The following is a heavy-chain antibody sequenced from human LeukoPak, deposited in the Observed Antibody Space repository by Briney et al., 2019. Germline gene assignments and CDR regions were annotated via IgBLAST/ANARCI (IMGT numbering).Heavy chain of an antibody. J-gene: IGHJ4*02. V-gene: IGHV3-7*05. Sequence: GGSLRLSCAASGFTLSNYWMTWVRQAPGKGLEWVANINQHGSEKHSLHSVKGRFTISRDNATNSLYLHIYGLRAEDTAVYYCARESIATATPAVDYWGQGAVVAVSS. CDR2: INQHGSEK. D-gene: IGHD2-15*01. CDR1: GFTLSNYW. CDR3: ARESIATATPAVDY.